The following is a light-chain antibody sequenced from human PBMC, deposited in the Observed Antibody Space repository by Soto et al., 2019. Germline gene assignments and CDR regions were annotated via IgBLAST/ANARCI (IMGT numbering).Light chain of an antibody. J-gene: IGLJ1*01. Sequence: QSVLTQPRSVSGSPGQSVTISCTGTSSDVGGYNYVSWYQQHPGKAPKLMIYDVSKRPSGVPDRFSGSKSGNTASLTIPGLQAEDEADYYCCTPLYVVGTGTKVTVL. CDR3: CTPLYV. CDR2: DVS. CDR1: SSDVGGYNY. V-gene: IGLV2-11*01.